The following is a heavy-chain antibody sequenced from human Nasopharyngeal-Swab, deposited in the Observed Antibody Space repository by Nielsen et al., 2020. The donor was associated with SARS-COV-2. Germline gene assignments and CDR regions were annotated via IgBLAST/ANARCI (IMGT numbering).Heavy chain of an antibody. V-gene: IGHV3-30-3*01. CDR3: VTYSVDTTMFEY. CDR1: GFTLRRYV. J-gene: IGHJ4*02. D-gene: IGHD5-18*01. CDR2: ISYDGNYK. Sequence: GESLKISCTASGFTLRRYVMYWVRQAPGMGLEWVASISYDGNYKSYADSVKGRFTISRDNAKHMVYLQMTSLRADDTAVYYCVTYSVDTTMFEYWGQGTLVTVSS.